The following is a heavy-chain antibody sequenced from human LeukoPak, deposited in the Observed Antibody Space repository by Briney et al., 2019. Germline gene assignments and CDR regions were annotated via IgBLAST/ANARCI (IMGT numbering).Heavy chain of an antibody. D-gene: IGHD3-10*01. CDR2: IYYSGST. J-gene: IGHJ4*02. V-gene: IGHV4-39*01. CDR1: GGSISSSSYY. Sequence: SETLSLTCTVSGGSISSSSYYWGWIRQPPGKGLEWIGSIYYSGSTYYNPSLKSRVTISVDTSKNQFSLKLSSVTAADTAVYYCATTMVRDSADYWGQGTLVTVSS. CDR3: ATTMVRDSADY.